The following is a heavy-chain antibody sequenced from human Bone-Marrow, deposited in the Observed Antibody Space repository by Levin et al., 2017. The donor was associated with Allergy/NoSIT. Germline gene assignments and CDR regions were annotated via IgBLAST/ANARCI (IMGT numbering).Heavy chain of an antibody. CDR2: INEDGSTI. D-gene: IGHD3-3*01. Sequence: LSFTCAASGFSVSRYWMHWVRQAPGKGLAWVSRINEDGSTINYADSVEGRFTISRDSAKNTLYLQMNSLRVEDTAVYYCTRDTFGVDDYWGQGTMVTVSS. V-gene: IGHV3-74*01. CDR1: GFSVSRYW. J-gene: IGHJ4*02. CDR3: TRDTFGVDDY.